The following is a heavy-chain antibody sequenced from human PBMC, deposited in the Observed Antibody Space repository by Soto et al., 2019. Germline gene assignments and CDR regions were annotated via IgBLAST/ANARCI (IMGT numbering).Heavy chain of an antibody. J-gene: IGHJ6*02. CDR3: ARGYSYGYGPAYYYYSYGMDV. CDR1: GYTFTSYD. Sequence: ASVKVSCKASGYTFTSYDINWVRQATGQGLEWMGWTNPNSGNTGYAQKFQGRVTMTRNTSISTAYMELSSLRSEDTAVYYCARGYSYGYGPAYYYYSYGMDVWAQGTTVTVS. V-gene: IGHV1-8*01. D-gene: IGHD5-18*01. CDR2: TNPNSGNT.